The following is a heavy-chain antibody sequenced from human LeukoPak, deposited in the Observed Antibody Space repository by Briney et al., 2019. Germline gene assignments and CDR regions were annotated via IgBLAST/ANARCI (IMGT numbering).Heavy chain of an antibody. V-gene: IGHV4-39*07. CDR2: IYYGSVFYSVST. CDR1: DGSISSSSYY. D-gene: IGHD6-19*01. CDR3: AVAVAGTGSGTNAFDI. Sequence: SETLSLTCTVSDGSISSSSYYWGWIRQPPGKGLEWIGSIYYGSVFYSVSTYYNPSLKSRVTMSGDTSKNQFSLKLSSVTAADTAVYYCAVAVAGTGSGTNAFDIWGQGTMVTVSS. J-gene: IGHJ3*02.